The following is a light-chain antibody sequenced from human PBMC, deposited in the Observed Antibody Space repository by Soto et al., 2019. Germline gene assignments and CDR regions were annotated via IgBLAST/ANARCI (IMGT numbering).Light chain of an antibody. CDR3: SSYTSSSSYV. CDR1: SREVGGYNY. Sequence: QSALTQPASVSGSPGQSITISCTGTSREVGGYNYVSWYQQHPGKAPKLMIYDVSNRPSGVSNRFSGSKSGNTASLTISGLQAEDEADYYCSSYTSSSSYVFGTGTKVTVL. J-gene: IGLJ1*01. V-gene: IGLV2-14*01. CDR2: DVS.